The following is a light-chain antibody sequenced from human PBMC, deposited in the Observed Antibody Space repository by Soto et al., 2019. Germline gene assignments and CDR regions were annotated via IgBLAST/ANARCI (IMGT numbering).Light chain of an antibody. CDR3: QSYDNSLSGSWV. J-gene: IGLJ3*02. V-gene: IGLV1-40*01. Sequence: QSALTQPPSVSGAPGQRVTISCTGTGSNIGAGYDVHWYQQFPGTAPKLLISGKTSRPSGVPDRFSASKSGTSASLAITGLQAEDEADYYCQSYDNSLSGSWVFGGGTKVTVL. CDR2: GKT. CDR1: GSNIGAGYD.